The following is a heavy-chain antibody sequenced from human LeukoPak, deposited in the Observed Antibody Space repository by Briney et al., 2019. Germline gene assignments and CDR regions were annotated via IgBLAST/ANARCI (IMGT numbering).Heavy chain of an antibody. CDR3: ARAGSYYNWFAP. CDR2: INHSGST. D-gene: IGHD3-10*01. J-gene: IGHJ5*02. V-gene: IGHV4-34*01. CDR1: GGSFSGYY. Sequence: SETLSLTCAVYGGSFSGYYWSWIRQPPGKGLEGVGEINHSGSTNYNPSLKRRVTISVDTSKNQFSLKLSSVTAADTAVYYCARAGSYYNWFAPWGQGTLVTASS.